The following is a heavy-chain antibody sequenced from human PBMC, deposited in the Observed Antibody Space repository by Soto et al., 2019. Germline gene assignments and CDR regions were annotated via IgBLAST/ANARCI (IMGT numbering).Heavy chain of an antibody. CDR1: GFTFSSYG. Sequence: GGSLRLSCAASGFTFSSYGMHRVRQAPGKGLEWVAVISYDGSNKYYADSVKGRFTISRDNSKNTLYLQMSSLRAEDTAVYYCAKIGNPVGYYYDSSGYYNPMDYWGQGTLVTVSS. CDR2: ISYDGSNK. CDR3: AKIGNPVGYYYDSSGYYNPMDY. J-gene: IGHJ4*02. V-gene: IGHV3-30*18. D-gene: IGHD3-22*01.